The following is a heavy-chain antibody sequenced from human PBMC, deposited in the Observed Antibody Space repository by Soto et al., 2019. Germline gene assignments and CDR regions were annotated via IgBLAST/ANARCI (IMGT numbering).Heavy chain of an antibody. D-gene: IGHD2-2*01. J-gene: IGHJ6*02. V-gene: IGHV4-30-4*01. CDR3: ARETREGSPAAMLLYYYYGMDV. Sequence: SETLSLTCTVSGGSISSGDYYWSWIRQPPGKGLEWIGYIYYSGSTYYNPSLKSRVTISVDTSKNQFSLKLSSVTAADTAVYYCARETREGSPAAMLLYYYYGMDVWGQGTTVTVSS. CDR1: GGSISSGDYY. CDR2: IYYSGST.